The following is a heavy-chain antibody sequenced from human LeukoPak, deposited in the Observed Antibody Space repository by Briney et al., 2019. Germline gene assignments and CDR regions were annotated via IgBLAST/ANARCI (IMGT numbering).Heavy chain of an antibody. D-gene: IGHD3-9*01. Sequence: SVKVSCKASGGTCSSYAISWVRQAPGQGLEWMGGINPIFGTANYAQKFQGRVTITADESTSTAYMELSSLRSEDTAVYYCAREGSVDWLGRRPLYFDYWGQGTLVTVSS. CDR1: GGTCSSYA. CDR2: INPIFGTA. J-gene: IGHJ4*02. CDR3: AREGSVDWLGRRPLYFDY. V-gene: IGHV1-69*01.